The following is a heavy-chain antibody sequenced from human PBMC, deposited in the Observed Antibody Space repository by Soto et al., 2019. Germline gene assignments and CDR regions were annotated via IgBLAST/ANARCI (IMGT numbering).Heavy chain of an antibody. V-gene: IGHV4-59*01. J-gene: IGHJ5*02. D-gene: IGHD2-2*01. Sequence: SETLSLTCTVSGGSISSYYWSWIRQPPGKGLEWIGYIYYSGSTNYNPSLKSRVTISVDTSKNQFSLKLSSVTAADTAVYYCAREESRPGVRNDNWFDPWRQGTLVTVSS. CDR3: AREESRPGVRNDNWFDP. CDR2: IYYSGST. CDR1: GGSISSYY.